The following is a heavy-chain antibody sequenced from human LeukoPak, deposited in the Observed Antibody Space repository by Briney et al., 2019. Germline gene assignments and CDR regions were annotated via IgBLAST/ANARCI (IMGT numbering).Heavy chain of an antibody. CDR2: ISAYNGNT. J-gene: IGHJ4*02. Sequence: ASVKVSCKASGYTFTSYGISWVRQAPGQGLEWMGWISAYNGNTNYAQKLQGRVTMTTDTSTSTAYMELRSLRSDDTAVYYCARERGIQLWSSELGFDYWGQGTLVTVSS. D-gene: IGHD5-18*01. V-gene: IGHV1-18*01. CDR3: ARERGIQLWSSELGFDY. CDR1: GYTFTSYG.